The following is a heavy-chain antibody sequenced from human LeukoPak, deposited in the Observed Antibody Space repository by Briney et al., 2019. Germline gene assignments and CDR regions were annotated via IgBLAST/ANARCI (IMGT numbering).Heavy chain of an antibody. CDR3: ARSVSGNYGRFDY. J-gene: IGHJ4*02. CDR2: ISPDGSST. CDR1: GFTFRTYW. V-gene: IGHV3-74*01. Sequence: GGSLRLSCAGSGFTFRTYWMHWVRQGPGKGLVWVSRISPDGSSTSYSDSVKGRFTICRDNADNTLYLQMNSLRVEDTAVYYCARSVSGNYGRFDYWGQGTLVTVSS. D-gene: IGHD1-26*01.